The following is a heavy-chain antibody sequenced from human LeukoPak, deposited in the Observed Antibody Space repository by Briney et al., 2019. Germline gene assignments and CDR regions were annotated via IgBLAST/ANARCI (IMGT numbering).Heavy chain of an antibody. CDR1: GFTFRSYS. Sequence: GGSLRLSCAASGFTFRSYSMNWVRQAPGKGLEWVAVISYDGSNTYYADSVKGRFTISRDNSKNMLYLQMNSLRAEDTAVYYCAKPYYYGSRSYMDYWGQGTLVTVSS. D-gene: IGHD3-10*01. CDR2: ISYDGSNT. V-gene: IGHV3-30*18. J-gene: IGHJ4*02. CDR3: AKPYYYGSRSYMDY.